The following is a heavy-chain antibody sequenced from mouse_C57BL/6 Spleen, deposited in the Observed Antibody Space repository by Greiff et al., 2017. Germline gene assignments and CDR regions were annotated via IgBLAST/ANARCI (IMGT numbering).Heavy chain of an antibody. CDR2: ISYDGSN. D-gene: IGHD1-1*01. V-gene: IGHV3-6*01. CDR1: GYSITSGYY. CDR3: AREFFTTVVATNFDY. J-gene: IGHJ2*01. Sequence: ESGPGLVKPSQSLSLTCSVTGYSITSGYYWNWIRQFPGNKLEWMGYISYDGSNNYNPSLKSRISITRDTSKNQFFLKLNSVTTEDTATYYCAREFFTTVVATNFDYWGQGTTLTVSS.